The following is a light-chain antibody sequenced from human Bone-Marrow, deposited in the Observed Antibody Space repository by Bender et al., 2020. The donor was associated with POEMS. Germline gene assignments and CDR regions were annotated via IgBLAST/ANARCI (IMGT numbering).Light chain of an antibody. CDR2: INN. CDR3: AAWEDSLSGWV. CDR1: SSNIGTNP. J-gene: IGLJ3*02. V-gene: IGLV1-44*01. Sequence: QSVLTQPPSASGTPGQRVTISCSGSSSNIGTNPVNWYQQLPGPAPKLLIYINNQRPSGVPDRFSGSKCGTSASLAISGLQSEDEADYYCAAWEDSLSGWVFGGGTKLTVL.